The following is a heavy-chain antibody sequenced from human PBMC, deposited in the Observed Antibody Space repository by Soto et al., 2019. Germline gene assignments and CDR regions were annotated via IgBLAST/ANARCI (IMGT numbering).Heavy chain of an antibody. CDR1: GFTFTSSA. D-gene: IGHD5-12*01. CDR3: ARDGYINWFDP. J-gene: IGHJ5*02. Sequence: SVKVSCKASGFTFTSSAVQWVRQARGQRLEWIGWIVVGSGNTNYAQKLQERVTITRDMSTSTAYMELRSLRSDDTAVYYCARDGYINWFDPWGQGTLVTVSS. V-gene: IGHV1-58*01. CDR2: IVVGSGNT.